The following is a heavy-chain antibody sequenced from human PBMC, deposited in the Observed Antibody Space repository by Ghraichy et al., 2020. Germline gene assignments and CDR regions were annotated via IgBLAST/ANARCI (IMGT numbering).Heavy chain of an antibody. CDR1: GGTFSSNA. D-gene: IGHD2-2*01. CDR2: IIPIPGIA. V-gene: IGHV1-69*04. Sequence: SVKVSCEASGGTFSSNAISWVRQAPGQGLEWMGKIIPIPGIANYAQKFQGRATITADKSTSTAYMELSSLRSEDTAVYYCARAGYCSSISCYRWFDPWGQGTLVTVSS. J-gene: IGHJ5*02. CDR3: ARAGYCSSISCYRWFDP.